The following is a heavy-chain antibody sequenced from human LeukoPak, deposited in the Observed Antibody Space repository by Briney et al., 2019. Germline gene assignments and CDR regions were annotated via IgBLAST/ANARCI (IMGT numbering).Heavy chain of an antibody. J-gene: IGHJ5*02. D-gene: IGHD4-17*01. CDR1: GFTFSSYS. CDR3: ARCNDYGDYENWFDP. V-gene: IGHV3-48*01. CDR2: ISSSSSTI. Sequence: PGGSLRLSCAASGFTFSSYSMNWVRQAPGKGLEWVSYISSSSSTIYYADSVKGRFTISRDNAENSLYLQMNSLRAEDTAVYYCARCNDYGDYENWFDPWGQGTLVTVSS.